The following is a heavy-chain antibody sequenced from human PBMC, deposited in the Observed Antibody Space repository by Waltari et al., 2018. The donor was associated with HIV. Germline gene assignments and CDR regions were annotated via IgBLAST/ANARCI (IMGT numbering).Heavy chain of an antibody. V-gene: IGHV4-38-2*02. D-gene: IGHD2-15*01. CDR3: GRAQENSGGLAFQL. CDR2: MFHSGST. J-gene: IGHJ1*01. Sequence: QVQLQESGPGLVRPSETLSLNCTVSGYAISSGFYWAWLRRPRGKGLEWIGSMFHSGSTYYNPSLKSRVTMSIDVTKNRISLNLKSVTATDTALYYCGRAQENSGGLAFQLWGLGTLVTVSS. CDR1: GYAISSGFY.